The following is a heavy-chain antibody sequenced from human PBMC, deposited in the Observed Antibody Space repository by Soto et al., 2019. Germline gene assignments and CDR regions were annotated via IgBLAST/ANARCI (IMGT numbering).Heavy chain of an antibody. D-gene: IGHD3-16*01. CDR1: GGTFSSYT. J-gene: IGHJ3*02. Sequence: SVKVSCKASGGTFSSYTISWVRQAPGQGLEWMGRINPSRGIANYAQKFQGRVTMTRDTSTSTVYMELSSLRSEDTAVYYCARDPSTFQAFDIWGQGTMVTVSS. CDR2: INPSRGIA. V-gene: IGHV1-69*04. CDR3: ARDPSTFQAFDI.